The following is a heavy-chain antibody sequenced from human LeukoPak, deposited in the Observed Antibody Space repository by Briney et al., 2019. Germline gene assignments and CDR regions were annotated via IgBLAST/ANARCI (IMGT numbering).Heavy chain of an antibody. CDR2: IYYTGNT. V-gene: IGHV4-59*08. Sequence: SSETLSLTCTVSDGSISTYYWTWIRQPPGKELEWIGYIYYTGNTNYNPALKSRVTISLDTSKNQFSLKLNSVTAADTAVYYCARRVTGRGTFYFDYWGQGSLITVSS. J-gene: IGHJ4*02. D-gene: IGHD3-16*01. CDR1: DGSISTYY. CDR3: ARRVTGRGTFYFDY.